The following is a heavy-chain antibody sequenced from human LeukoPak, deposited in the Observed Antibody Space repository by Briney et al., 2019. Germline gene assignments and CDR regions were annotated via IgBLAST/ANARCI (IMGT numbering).Heavy chain of an antibody. Sequence: GGSLRLSCAASGFTVSSNYMSWVRQAPGRGLEWVSGLSARGDSTYYADSVKGRFTISRDNSKNTLYLQMNSLRAEDTAVYYCAKAAVYSNGWYPDWGQGTLVTVSS. CDR2: LSARGDST. CDR1: GFTVSSNY. D-gene: IGHD6-19*01. V-gene: IGHV3-23*01. CDR3: AKAAVYSNGWYPD. J-gene: IGHJ4*02.